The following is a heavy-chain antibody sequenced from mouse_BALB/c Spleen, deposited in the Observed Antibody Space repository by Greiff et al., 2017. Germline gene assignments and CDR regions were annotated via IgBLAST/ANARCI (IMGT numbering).Heavy chain of an antibody. CDR2: ISNLAYSI. V-gene: IGHV5-15*02. CDR1: GFTFSDYG. CDR3: ARGLLRHAMDY. J-gene: IGHJ4*01. Sequence: EVKLMESGGGLVQPGGSRKLSCAASGFTFSDYGMAWVRQAPGKGPEWVAFISNLAYSIYYADTVTGRFTISRENAKNTLYLEMSSLRSEDTAMYYCARGLLRHAMDYWGQGTSVTVSS. D-gene: IGHD1-1*01.